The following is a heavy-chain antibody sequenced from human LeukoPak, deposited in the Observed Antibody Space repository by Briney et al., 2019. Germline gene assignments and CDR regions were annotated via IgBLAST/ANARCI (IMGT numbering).Heavy chain of an antibody. J-gene: IGHJ4*02. D-gene: IGHD3-22*01. Sequence: PSETLSLTCTVSGGSISSSSHYWGWLRQPPGKGLEWIGSIYYSGSTYYNPSLKSRVTISVDTSKNQFSLKLSSVTAADTAVYYCARQKITTSEYWGQGTLVTVSS. V-gene: IGHV4-39*01. CDR2: IYYSGST. CDR1: GGSISSSSHY. CDR3: ARQKITTSEY.